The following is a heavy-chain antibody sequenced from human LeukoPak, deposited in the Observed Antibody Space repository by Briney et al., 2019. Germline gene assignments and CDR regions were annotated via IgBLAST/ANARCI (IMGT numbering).Heavy chain of an antibody. Sequence: SGGSLRLSCAASGFTFSDYYMSWIRQAPGKGLEWASYISSSSSYTNYADSVKGRFTISRDNAKNSLYLQMNSLRAEDTAVYYCARDMAVAGTGWFDPWGQGTLVTVSS. J-gene: IGHJ5*02. V-gene: IGHV3-11*06. D-gene: IGHD6-19*01. CDR2: ISSSSSYT. CDR3: ARDMAVAGTGWFDP. CDR1: GFTFSDYY.